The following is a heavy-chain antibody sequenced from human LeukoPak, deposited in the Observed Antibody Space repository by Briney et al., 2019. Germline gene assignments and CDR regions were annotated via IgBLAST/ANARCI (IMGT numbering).Heavy chain of an antibody. V-gene: IGHV3-23*01. CDR2: IRGSGGST. J-gene: IGHJ4*02. CDR1: GLTFSSYP. Sequence: PGGSLRLSCAASGLTFSSYPMSWVRQAPGKGLELVSSIRGSGGSTYYANSVKGRFTISRDNSKNTLYLQMNSLRAEDTAVYYCAKAAGDYVFDYWGQGTLVTVSS. D-gene: IGHD4-17*01. CDR3: AKAAGDYVFDY.